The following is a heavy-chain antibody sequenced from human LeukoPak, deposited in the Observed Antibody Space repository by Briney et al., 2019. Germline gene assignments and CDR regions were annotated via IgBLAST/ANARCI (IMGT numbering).Heavy chain of an antibody. CDR1: GITFSSYW. J-gene: IGHJ4*02. D-gene: IGHD4-17*01. CDR3: ASTVTTSIDY. Sequence: GGSLRLSCAASGITFSSYWMHWVRQAPGKGLVWVSRINSDGSSTSYADSVKGRFTISRDNAKNTLYLQVNSLRAEDTAVYYCASTVTTSIDYWGQGTLVTVSS. V-gene: IGHV3-74*01. CDR2: INSDGSST.